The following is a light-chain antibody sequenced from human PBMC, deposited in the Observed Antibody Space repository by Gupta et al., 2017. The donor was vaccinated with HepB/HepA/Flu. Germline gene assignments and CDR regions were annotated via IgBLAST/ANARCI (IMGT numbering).Light chain of an antibody. J-gene: IGKJ1*01. V-gene: IGKV3-15*01. CDR2: AAS. Sequence: EIVMTQSPATLSVSPGERATLSCRASQSISYKLAWYQQKPGQAPRLLISAASTRATGVPGRFSGSGSGTEFTLTINSLQPEDFAVCYCQQYHNWPRTFGQGPKVEIK. CDR3: QQYHNWPRT. CDR1: QSISYK.